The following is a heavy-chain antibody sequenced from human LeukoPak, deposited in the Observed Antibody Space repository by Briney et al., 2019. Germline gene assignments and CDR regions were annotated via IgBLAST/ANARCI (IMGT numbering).Heavy chain of an antibody. CDR3: VSHSDTLTSYSLDY. CDR1: GFTVSDNY. J-gene: IGHJ4*02. V-gene: IGHV3-53*01. D-gene: IGHD3-9*01. CDR2: IYTGGNT. Sequence: GGSLRLSCAASGFTVSDNYMTWVRQAPGKGLEWVSIIYTGGNTYYADSVKGRFTISRDNSKNTLSLQMNSLRAEDTAVYYCVSHSDTLTSYSLDYWGQGTLVTVSS.